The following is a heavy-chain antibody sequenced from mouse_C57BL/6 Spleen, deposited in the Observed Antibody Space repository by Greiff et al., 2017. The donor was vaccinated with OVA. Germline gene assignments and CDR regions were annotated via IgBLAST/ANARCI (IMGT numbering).Heavy chain of an antibody. CDR2: IYPGDGNT. D-gene: IGHD1-3*01. J-gene: IGHJ2*01. CDR1: GYAFSSYW. Sequence: QVHVKQSGAELVKPGASVKISCKASGYAFSSYWMNWVKQRPGKGLEWIGQIYPGDGNTNYNGKFKGKTTLTADKSSSTAYMQLSSLTSEDSAVYFCARSGNVDYWGQGTTLTVSS. CDR3: ARSGNVDY. V-gene: IGHV1-80*01.